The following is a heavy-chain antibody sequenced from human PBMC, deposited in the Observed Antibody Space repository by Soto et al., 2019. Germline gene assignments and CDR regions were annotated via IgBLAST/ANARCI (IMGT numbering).Heavy chain of an antibody. CDR1: GDSVSSTSTA. V-gene: IGHV6-1*01. Sequence: QVQLQQSGPGLVQPSQTLSLTCAISGDSVSSTSTAWSWTRQSPSRGLEWLGRTYYRSNWYTDYAVSVKSRITISPDTSKNQFSLQLNSVTPDDTAVYYCARGSYYSGWVWGQGTLVTVSS. D-gene: IGHD6-19*01. CDR2: TYYRSNWYT. CDR3: ARGSYYSGWV. J-gene: IGHJ4*02.